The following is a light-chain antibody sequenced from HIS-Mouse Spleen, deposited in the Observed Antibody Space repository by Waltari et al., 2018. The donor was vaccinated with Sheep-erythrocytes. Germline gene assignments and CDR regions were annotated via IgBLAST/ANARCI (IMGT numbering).Light chain of an antibody. CDR3: CSYAGSYNHV. Sequence: LTQPPSVSVSPGQTASITCSVAKLGDKYACWYQQHPGKAPKLMIYDVSKRPSGVPDRFSGSKSGNTASLTISGLQAEDEADYYCCSYAGSYNHVFATGTKVTVL. J-gene: IGLJ1*01. CDR2: DVS. V-gene: IGLV2-11*01. CDR1: KLGDKY.